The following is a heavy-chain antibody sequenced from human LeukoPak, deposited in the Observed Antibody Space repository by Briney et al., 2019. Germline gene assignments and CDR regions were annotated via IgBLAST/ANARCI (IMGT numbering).Heavy chain of an antibody. CDR3: ARDLANGRPDAFDI. J-gene: IGHJ3*02. D-gene: IGHD1-26*01. CDR1: GYTFTTYF. CDR2: LNPSGGRV. Sequence: GASVKVSCKASGYTFTTYFIHWVRQAPGQGLEWMGILNPSGGRVDYAQKFQGRVTLTTDTSTSTVYMDLSSLRSEDTAVYYCARDLANGRPDAFDIWGQGTMVTVSS. V-gene: IGHV1-46*01.